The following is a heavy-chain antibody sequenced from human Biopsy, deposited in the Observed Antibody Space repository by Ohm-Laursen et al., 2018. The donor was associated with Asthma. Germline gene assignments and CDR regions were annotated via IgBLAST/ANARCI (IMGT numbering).Heavy chain of an antibody. D-gene: IGHD3-10*02. J-gene: IGHJ4*02. CDR2: ILTKFDIT. V-gene: IGHV1-69*04. CDR1: GGSFSNFA. CDR3: ARSYVTDSYPVLVLDY. Sequence: SVKVSCKASGGSFSNFAFSWVRQAPGHGLEWMGTILTKFDITSYAEKFQGRVTITADKSTSTTYMELSRLRSEDTAVYYCARSYVTDSYPVLVLDYWGQGTLVTVSS.